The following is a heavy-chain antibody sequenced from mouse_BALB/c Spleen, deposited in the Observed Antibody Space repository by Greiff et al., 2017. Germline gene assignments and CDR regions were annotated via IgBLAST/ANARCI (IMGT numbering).Heavy chain of an antibody. V-gene: IGHV3-6*02. J-gene: IGHJ4*01. CDR1: GYSITSGYY. CDR2: ISYDGSN. Sequence: VQLQQSGPGLVKPSQSLSLTCSVTGYSITSGYYWNWIRQFPGNKLEWMGYISYDGSNNYNPSLKNRISITRDTSKNQFFLKLNSVTTEDTATYYCARDRPYAMDYWGQGTSVTVSS. CDR3: ARDRPYAMDY. D-gene: IGHD3-2*02.